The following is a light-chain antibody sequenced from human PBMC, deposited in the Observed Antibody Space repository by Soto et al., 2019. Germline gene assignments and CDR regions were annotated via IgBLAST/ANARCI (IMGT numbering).Light chain of an antibody. CDR2: DAS. CDR1: QSVRNNY. J-gene: IGKJ5*01. Sequence: EIVLTQSPGTLSLSPGERATLSCRASQSVRNNYLAWYQQKPGQAPRVLIYDASSRATGIPARFSGSGSGTEFTLTISSLQSEDFAVYYCQQYSNWPPITFGQGTRLEI. V-gene: IGKV3-20*01. CDR3: QQYSNWPPIT.